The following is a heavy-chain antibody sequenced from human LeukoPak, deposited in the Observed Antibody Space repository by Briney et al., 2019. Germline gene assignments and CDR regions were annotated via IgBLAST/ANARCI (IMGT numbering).Heavy chain of an antibody. CDR1: GFTFDDYA. CDR2: ISWNSGSI. D-gene: IGHD1-26*01. V-gene: IGHV3-9*01. Sequence: PGGSLRLSCAASGFTFDDYAMHWVRQAPGKGLEWVSGISWNSGSIGYADSVKGRFTISRDNAKNSLYLQMNSLGAGDTALYYCAKGGIVGAPEGYYGMDVWGQGTTVTVSS. CDR3: AKGGIVGAPEGYYGMDV. J-gene: IGHJ6*02.